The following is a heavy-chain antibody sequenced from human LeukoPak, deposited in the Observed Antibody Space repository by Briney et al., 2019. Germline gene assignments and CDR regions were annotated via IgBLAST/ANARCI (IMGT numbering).Heavy chain of an antibody. D-gene: IGHD3-3*01. J-gene: IGHJ4*02. CDR3: AKDPTIFGVVIHFFDY. Sequence: VGSLRLSCAASGFTFSGYGMHWVRQAPGKGLEWVAFIRYDGSNKYYADSVKGRFTISRDSSKNTLYLQMNSLRAEDTAVYYCAKDPTIFGVVIHFFDYWGQGTLVTVSS. CDR1: GFTFSGYG. CDR2: IRYDGSNK. V-gene: IGHV3-30*02.